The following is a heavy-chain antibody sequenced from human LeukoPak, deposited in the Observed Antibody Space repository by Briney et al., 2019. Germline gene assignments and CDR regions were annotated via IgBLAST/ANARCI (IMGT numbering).Heavy chain of an antibody. D-gene: IGHD5-18*01. CDR3: ASTTMAIPGDY. V-gene: IGHV3-74*01. CDR1: GFTFSNYW. CDR2: INTDGSST. Sequence: GESLRLSCAASGFTFSNYWMHWVRQAPGKGLVWVSRINTDGSSTNYADSVKGRFTTSRDNAKNTLYLQMNSLRGEDTAVYYCASTTMAIPGDYWGQGTLVTVSS. J-gene: IGHJ4*02.